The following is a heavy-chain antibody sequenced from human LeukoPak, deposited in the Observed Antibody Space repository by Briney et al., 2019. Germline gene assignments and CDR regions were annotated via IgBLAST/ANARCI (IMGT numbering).Heavy chain of an antibody. D-gene: IGHD6-13*01. CDR3: ARSLWSSNWYYFNY. Sequence: ASVKVSCKASGYTFTGYYMHWVRQAPGQGLEWMGWINPNSGDTNYAQKFQDRVTMTRDTSINTAYMELSRLRSDDTALFYCARSLWSSNWYYFNYWGQGTLVIVSS. J-gene: IGHJ4*02. V-gene: IGHV1-2*02. CDR2: INPNSGDT. CDR1: GYTFTGYY.